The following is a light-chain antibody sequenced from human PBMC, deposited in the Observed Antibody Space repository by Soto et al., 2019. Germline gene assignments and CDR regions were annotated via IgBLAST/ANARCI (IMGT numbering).Light chain of an antibody. CDR3: QQYGSSHTWT. CDR2: GAS. J-gene: IGKJ1*01. V-gene: IGKV3-20*01. Sequence: EVVMTQSTATLSVSPGERATLSCGASQSVVSKLAWYQQKPGQSPRLLIYGASSRAAGIPDRISGSGSGTDLTLTISRLEPEDFAVYYCQQYGSSHTWTFAQRTKVDIK. CDR1: QSVVSK.